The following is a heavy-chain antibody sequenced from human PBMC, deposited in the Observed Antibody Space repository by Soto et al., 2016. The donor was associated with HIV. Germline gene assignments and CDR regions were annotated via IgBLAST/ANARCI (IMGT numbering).Heavy chain of an antibody. J-gene: IGHJ4*02. D-gene: IGHD5-12*01. CDR1: GYTFTTYD. CDR2: MNLNSNNT. V-gene: IGHV1-8*03. Sequence: QVQLVQSGAEVKKPGASVRVSCKASGYTFTTYDINWVRQATGQGLEWMGWMNLNSNNTVYAQKFKGRVTITRDTSISTAYMELSRLRSDDTAVYYCARAWTWLQSPPGYWGQGTLVTVSS. CDR3: ARAWTWLQSPPGY.